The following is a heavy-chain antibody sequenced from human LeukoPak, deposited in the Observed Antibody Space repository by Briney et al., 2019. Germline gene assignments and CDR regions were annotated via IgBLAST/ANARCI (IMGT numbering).Heavy chain of an antibody. CDR3: ARQGDGYNWEVDY. D-gene: IGHD5-24*01. V-gene: IGHV4-4*09. CDR2: IYTSGST. Sequence: SETLSLTCTVSGGSINGYYWSWIRQPPGKGLEWIGFIYTSGSTNYNPSLKSRVAISVDTSKNQFSLKLSSVTAADTAVYHCARQGDGYNWEVDYWGQGTLVTVSS. CDR1: GGSINGYY. J-gene: IGHJ4*02.